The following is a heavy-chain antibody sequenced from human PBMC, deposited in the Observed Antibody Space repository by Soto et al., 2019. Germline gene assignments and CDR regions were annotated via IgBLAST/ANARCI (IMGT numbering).Heavy chain of an antibody. J-gene: IGHJ4*02. CDR1: WCSLNNENYY. D-gene: IGHD6-6*01. CDR3: ARHFIMTPLYARPWQFEY. Sequence: EPRAVKEGISWCSLNNENYYWGWIRQAPGQGLEGIGAVNYRGLTFYRTSLRSRVTMSVDTSKNEVSLKLSAVTAADTSVFYCARHFIMTPLYARPWQFEYWGPG. CDR2: VNYRGLT. V-gene: IGHV4-39*01.